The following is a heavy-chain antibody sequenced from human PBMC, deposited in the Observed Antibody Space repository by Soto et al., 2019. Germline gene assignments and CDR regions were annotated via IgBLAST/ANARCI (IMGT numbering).Heavy chain of an antibody. Sequence: QVQLQESGPGLVKPSQTLSLTCTVSGGSISSGGYYWRWIRQHPGKGLEWMGYIYYSGRTYYNPSLKSRVTISVETSKNQFALKLSSVTAAVTAVYYCARGSARRNWFDPWGQGTLVTVSS. J-gene: IGHJ5*02. CDR1: GGSISSGGYY. CDR2: IYYSGRT. V-gene: IGHV4-31*03. CDR3: ARGSARRNWFDP. D-gene: IGHD3-10*01.